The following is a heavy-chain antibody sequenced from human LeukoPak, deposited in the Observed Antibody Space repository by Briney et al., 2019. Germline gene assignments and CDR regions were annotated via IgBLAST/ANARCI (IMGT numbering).Heavy chain of an antibody. J-gene: IGHJ4*02. CDR3: AKDRDSSSSAPGDYFDY. V-gene: IGHV3-23*01. D-gene: IGHD6-6*01. CDR2: IGDSGVTT. CDR1: GFTFSGYG. Sequence: GGSLRLSCAASGFTFSGYGMNWVRQAPGKGLEWVSGIGDSGVTTYYADSVKGRFTISRDNSKNTLYLQMNSLRAEDTAVYYCAKDRDSSSSAPGDYFDYWGQGTLVTVSS.